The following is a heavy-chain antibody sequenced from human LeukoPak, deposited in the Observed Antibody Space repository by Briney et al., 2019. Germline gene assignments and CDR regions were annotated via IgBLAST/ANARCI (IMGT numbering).Heavy chain of an antibody. CDR1: GGSISGGSYY. Sequence: SETLSLTCTVSGGSISGGSYYWSWIRQPAGKGLEWIGRIYTSGSTNYNPSLKSRVTISVDTSKNQFSLKLSSVTAADTAVYYCARILGYYYMDVWGKGTTVTISS. D-gene: IGHD1-26*01. CDR2: IYTSGST. V-gene: IGHV4-61*02. CDR3: ARILGYYYMDV. J-gene: IGHJ6*03.